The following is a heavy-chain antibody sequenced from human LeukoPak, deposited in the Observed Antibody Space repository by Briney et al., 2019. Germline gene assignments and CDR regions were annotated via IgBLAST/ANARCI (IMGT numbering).Heavy chain of an antibody. V-gene: IGHV3-30-3*01. CDR2: ISYDGSNK. CDR3: ARDPILLWFGESPGGFDY. J-gene: IGHJ4*02. Sequence: GGSLRLSCAASGFTFSSYAMHWVRQAPGKGLEWVAVISYDGSNKYYADSVKGRFTISRDNSKNTLYLQMNSLRAEDTAVYYCARDPILLWFGESPGGFDYWGQGTLVTISS. D-gene: IGHD3-10*01. CDR1: GFTFSSYA.